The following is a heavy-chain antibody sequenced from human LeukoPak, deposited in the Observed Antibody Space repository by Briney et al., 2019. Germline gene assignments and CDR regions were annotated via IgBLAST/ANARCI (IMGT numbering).Heavy chain of an antibody. V-gene: IGHV3-74*01. CDR3: ARDTFDSSGYYYGPFDY. CDR1: GFTFNSYW. Sequence: GGALRLSCAASGFTFNSYWMHWVRQAPGKGRVWVSHINTDGGSTTYADSVKGRFTISRDNAKNTLYLQMNSLRAEDTAVYYCARDTFDSSGYYYGPFDYWGQGTLVTVSS. CDR2: INTDGGST. D-gene: IGHD3-22*01. J-gene: IGHJ4*02.